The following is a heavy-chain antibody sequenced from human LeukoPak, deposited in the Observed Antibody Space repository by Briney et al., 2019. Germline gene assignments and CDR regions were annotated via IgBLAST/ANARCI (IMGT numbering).Heavy chain of an antibody. Sequence: SETLSLTCTVSGGSISSSNYYWGCIRQPPEKGLEWIASIYYTGGTYYNPALKSRVTISVDTSKNQFSLKLSSVAAADTAVYYCASVAAAASFDIWGQGTMVTVSS. J-gene: IGHJ3*02. CDR1: GGSISSSNYY. V-gene: IGHV4-39*07. CDR3: ASVAAAASFDI. CDR2: IYYTGGT. D-gene: IGHD6-13*01.